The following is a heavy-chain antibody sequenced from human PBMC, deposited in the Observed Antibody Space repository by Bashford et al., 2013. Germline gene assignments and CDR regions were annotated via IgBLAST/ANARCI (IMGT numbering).Heavy chain of an antibody. D-gene: IGHD4-23*01. V-gene: IGHV4-38-2*02. Sequence: SETLSLTYALYSGYSISSGYYWGWIRQPPGKGLEWIGTIYYSGNTYYSPSLKSRVTMSVDTSKNQFSLKLISVTAADTAVYYCARVAAGGRWSPDYWGPGNPGHRLL. CDR2: IYYSGNT. CDR3: ARVAAGGRWSPDY. J-gene: IGHJ4*02. CDR1: GYSISSGYY.